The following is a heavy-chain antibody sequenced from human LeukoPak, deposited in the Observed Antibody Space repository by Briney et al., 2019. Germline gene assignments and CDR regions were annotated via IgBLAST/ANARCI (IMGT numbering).Heavy chain of an antibody. J-gene: IGHJ4*02. V-gene: IGHV4-59*10. CDR1: GGSFSSYY. CDR2: IYSSGST. CDR3: ARTDIRSYGDYYDY. D-gene: IGHD4-17*01. Sequence: SETLSLTCAVYGGSFSSYYWSWIRQPAGKGLEWVGRIYSSGSTNYNPSLKSRVTMSVDMSKNQFSLKLSSVTAADTAVYYCARTDIRSYGDYYDYWGQGTLVTVSS.